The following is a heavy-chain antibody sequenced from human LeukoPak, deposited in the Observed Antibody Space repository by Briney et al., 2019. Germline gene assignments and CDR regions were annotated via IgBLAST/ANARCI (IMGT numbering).Heavy chain of an antibody. CDR1: GFTFSSYA. CDR2: ISGSGSRT. V-gene: IGHV3-23*01. D-gene: IGHD7-27*01. CDR3: AKVQLGIGVDY. J-gene: IGHJ4*02. Sequence: GGSLRLSCAASGFTFSSYAMSWVRQAPGKGLEWVSAISGSGSRTDYADSVKGRFTISRDNSKNTLYLQMNSLRAEDTAVYYCAKVQLGIGVDYWGQGTLVTVSS.